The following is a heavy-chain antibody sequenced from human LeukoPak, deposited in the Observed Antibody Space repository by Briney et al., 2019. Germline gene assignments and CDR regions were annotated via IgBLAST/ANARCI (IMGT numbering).Heavy chain of an antibody. CDR1: GFTFSSYW. D-gene: IGHD3-10*01. J-gene: IGHJ4*02. V-gene: IGHV3-7*05. CDR3: VRGSAAGDY. CDR2: IKGDGSEK. Sequence: GGSLRLSCAASGFTFSSYWMAWVRQAPGKGLEWVAHIKGDGSEKYYVDSVKGRFTISRDNAKKSLFLQMNGLGAADTAVYYCVRGSAAGDYWGQGTLVTVSS.